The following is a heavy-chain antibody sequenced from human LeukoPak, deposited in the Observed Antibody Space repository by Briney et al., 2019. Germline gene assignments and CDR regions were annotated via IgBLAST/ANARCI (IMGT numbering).Heavy chain of an antibody. CDR1: GFTFSSYS. CDR2: ISSSSTYI. V-gene: IGHV3-21*01. CDR3: ARDWSGDDY. D-gene: IGHD3-3*01. Sequence: SGGSLRLSCAASGFTFSSYSMNWVRQAPGKGLEWVSSISSSSTYIYYVDSVKGRFTISRDDARNSLYLQMNSLRAEDTAVYYCARDWSGDDYWGQGTLVTVSS. J-gene: IGHJ4*02.